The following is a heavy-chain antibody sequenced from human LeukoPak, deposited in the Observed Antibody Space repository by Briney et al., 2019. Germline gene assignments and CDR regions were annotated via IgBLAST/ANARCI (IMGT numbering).Heavy chain of an antibody. D-gene: IGHD5-12*01. V-gene: IGHV4-34*01. J-gene: IGHJ5*02. CDR1: GGSFSGYY. CDR3: VRDADSGYDWGSWFDP. CDR2: INHSGST. Sequence: SETLSLTCAVYGGSFSGYYWSWIRQPPGKGLEWIGEINHSGSTNYNPSLKSRVTISVDTSKNQFSLKLSSVTAEDTAVYYCVRDADSGYDWGSWFDPWGQGTLVTVSS.